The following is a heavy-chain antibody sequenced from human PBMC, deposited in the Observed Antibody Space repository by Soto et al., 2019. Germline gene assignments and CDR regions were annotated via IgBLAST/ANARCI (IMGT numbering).Heavy chain of an antibody. CDR2: IIPLFGTA. D-gene: IGHD3-22*01. V-gene: IGHV1-69*13. J-gene: IGHJ4*02. Sequence: GASVKFSCKASGGTFSTYAIDWVRQAPGQGLEWMGGIIPLFGTAKYAQNFQGRITITADESTNTAYMELRSLRSQDTAVYYCARGVQSDISGYYYFYWGQGTLVTVSS. CDR1: GGTFSTYA. CDR3: ARGVQSDISGYYYFY.